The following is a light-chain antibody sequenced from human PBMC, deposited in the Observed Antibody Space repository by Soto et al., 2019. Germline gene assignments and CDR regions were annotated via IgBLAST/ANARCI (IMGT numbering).Light chain of an antibody. J-gene: IGKJ4*01. Sequence: EIVMTQSPVTLSVSPGERATLSCRASQSVSSNLAWYQQKPGQAPRLLIYGASTRATGIPARFSGSGSGTEFTLTISSLQPEDFVTYYCQQVNSFPVTFGGGTKVDIK. V-gene: IGKV3-15*01. CDR2: GAS. CDR3: QQVNSFPVT. CDR1: QSVSSN.